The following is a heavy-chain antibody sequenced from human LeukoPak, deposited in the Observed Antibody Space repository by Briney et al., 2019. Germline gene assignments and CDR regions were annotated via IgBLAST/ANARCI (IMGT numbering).Heavy chain of an antibody. Sequence: PSETLSLTCTVSGGSISSYYWSWIRQPPGKGLEWIGYIYYSGSTNYSPSLKSRVTISVDTSKNQFSLKLSSVTAADTAVYYCARMGYVWGSYRSPLDYWGQGTLVTVSS. D-gene: IGHD3-16*02. J-gene: IGHJ4*02. CDR1: GGSISSYY. CDR3: ARMGYVWGSYRSPLDY. CDR2: IYYSGST. V-gene: IGHV4-59*01.